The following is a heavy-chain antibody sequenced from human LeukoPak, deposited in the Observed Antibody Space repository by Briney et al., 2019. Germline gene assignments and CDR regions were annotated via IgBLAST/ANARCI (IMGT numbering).Heavy chain of an antibody. Sequence: GGSLRLSCAASGFTFDDYAMHWVRQAPGKGLEWVSGISWNSGSIGYADSVKGRFTISRDNAKNSLYLQMNSLRAEDTALYYCATANPKVTGDAFDIWGQGTMVTVSS. D-gene: IGHD2-21*02. CDR1: GFTFDDYA. V-gene: IGHV3-9*01. CDR2: ISWNSGSI. CDR3: ATANPKVTGDAFDI. J-gene: IGHJ3*02.